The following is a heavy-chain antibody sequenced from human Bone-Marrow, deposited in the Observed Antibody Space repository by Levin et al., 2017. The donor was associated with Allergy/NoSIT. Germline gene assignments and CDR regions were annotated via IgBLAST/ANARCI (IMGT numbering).Heavy chain of an antibody. D-gene: IGHD1-26*01. CDR1: GFPFSYYS. J-gene: IGHJ4*01. V-gene: IGHV3-30-3*01. CDR2: ISYDGNNK. CDR3: ARGRDTVRELALDD. Sequence: SCAASGFPFSYYSMHWVRQAPGKGLEWVAVISYDGNNKNYADSVKGRFTISRDTSKNTLYVQMNSLRGEDPAVYYCARGRDTVRELALDDWGQGTLVTVSS.